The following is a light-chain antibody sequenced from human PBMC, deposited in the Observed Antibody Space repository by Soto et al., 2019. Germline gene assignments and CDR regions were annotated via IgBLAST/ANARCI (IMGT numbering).Light chain of an antibody. V-gene: IGKV3-20*01. CDR3: QIYGSSPPIT. CDR2: VAS. CDR1: QSVTNNY. J-gene: IGKJ5*01. Sequence: EIVLTQSPGTLSLSPGERATLSCRASQSVTNNYLAWYQQKPGQAPRLLIYVASSRAAAIPDRFSGSGSGTDFSLTISRLELEDFAVYYCQIYGSSPPITFGQGTRLEIK.